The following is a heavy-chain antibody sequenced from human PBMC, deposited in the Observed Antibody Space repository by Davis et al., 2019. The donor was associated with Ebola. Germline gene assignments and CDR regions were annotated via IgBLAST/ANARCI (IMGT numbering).Heavy chain of an antibody. CDR1: GFTFSDYY. Sequence: GESLKISCAASGFTFSDYYMSWIRQAPGKGLEWVSYISSSGSTIYYADSVKGRFTISRDNAKNSLYLQMNSLRAEDTAVYYCAKDSLAAAAGTPAIYYYYGMDVWGQGTTVTVSS. J-gene: IGHJ6*02. CDR3: AKDSLAAAAGTPAIYYYYGMDV. V-gene: IGHV3-11*01. CDR2: ISSSGSTI. D-gene: IGHD6-13*01.